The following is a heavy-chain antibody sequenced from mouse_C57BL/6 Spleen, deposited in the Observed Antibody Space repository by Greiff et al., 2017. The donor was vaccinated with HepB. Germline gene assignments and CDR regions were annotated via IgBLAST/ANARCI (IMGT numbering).Heavy chain of an antibody. CDR3: TRDYYGSSDY. D-gene: IGHD1-1*01. J-gene: IGHJ2*01. Sequence: EVQVVESGGGLVQPGGSMKLSCVASGFTFSNYWMNWVRQSPEKGLEWVAQIRLKSDNYATHYAESVKGRFTISRDDSKSSVYLQMNNLRAEDTGIYYCTRDYYGSSDYWGQGTTLTVSS. CDR2: IRLKSDNYAT. CDR1: GFTFSNYW. V-gene: IGHV6-3*01.